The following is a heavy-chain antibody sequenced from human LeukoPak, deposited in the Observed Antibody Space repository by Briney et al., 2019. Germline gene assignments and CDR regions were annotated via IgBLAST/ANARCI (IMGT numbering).Heavy chain of an antibody. J-gene: IGHJ4*02. V-gene: IGHV3-23*01. CDR2: ISGSGGST. Sequence: GGSLRLSCAASGFTFSSYAMSWVRQAPGKGLEWVSAISGSGGSTYYADSVKGRFTISRDNSKNTLYLQMNSLRAEDTAVYYCAKDPRYSSSSSYYFDYWGQGTLVTVSS. CDR1: GFTFSSYA. D-gene: IGHD6-6*01. CDR3: AKDPRYSSSSSYYFDY.